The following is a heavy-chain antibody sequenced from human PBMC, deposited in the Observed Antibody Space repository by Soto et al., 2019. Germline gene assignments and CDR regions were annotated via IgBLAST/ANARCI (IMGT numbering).Heavy chain of an antibody. V-gene: IGHV3-30-3*01. CDR3: ARPLWRDDYNWGYFDL. Sequence: QVQLVESGGGVVQPGRSLRLSCAASGFTFSSYAMHWVRQAPGKGLEWGAVISYDGSNKYYADSEKGRFTISRDNSKNTLYLQMNSLRTEDTAVYYCARPLWRDDYNWGYFDLWGRGTLVTVSS. J-gene: IGHJ2*01. CDR1: GFTFSSYA. D-gene: IGHD4-4*01. CDR2: ISYDGSNK.